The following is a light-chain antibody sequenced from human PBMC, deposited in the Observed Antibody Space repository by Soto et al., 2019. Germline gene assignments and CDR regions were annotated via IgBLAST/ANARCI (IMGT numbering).Light chain of an antibody. CDR3: QQYNNWPPWT. J-gene: IGKJ1*01. CDR2: GAS. CDR1: QSVSNDF. Sequence: EIVLTQSPGILSLSPGERATLSCRASQSVSNDFLAWYQQKPGQAPRLLIYGASTRATDVPDRFSGSGSGADFTLTISSLQSEDFAVYYCQQYNNWPPWTFGQGTKVDNK. V-gene: IGKV3D-15*01.